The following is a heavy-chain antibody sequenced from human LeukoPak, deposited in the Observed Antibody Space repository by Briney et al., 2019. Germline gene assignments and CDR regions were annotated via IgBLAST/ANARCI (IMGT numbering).Heavy chain of an antibody. CDR3: ARDPGGVVPAANPDY. D-gene: IGHD2-2*01. V-gene: IGHV3-30-3*01. Sequence: GGSLRLSCAASGFTFSSYAMHWVRKVPGKGLEWLPLISYDGSNKYYADSVKGRFTISRDNSKNTLYLQMNSLRAEDTAVYYCARDPGGVVPAANPDYWGQGTLVTVSS. J-gene: IGHJ4*02. CDR2: ISYDGSNK. CDR1: GFTFSSYA.